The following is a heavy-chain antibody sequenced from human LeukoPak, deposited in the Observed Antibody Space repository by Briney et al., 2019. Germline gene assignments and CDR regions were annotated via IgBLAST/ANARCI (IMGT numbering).Heavy chain of an antibody. CDR1: GFTFSSYS. V-gene: IGHV3-21*01. D-gene: IGHD3-3*01. Sequence: GGSLRLSCAASGFTFSSYSMNWVRQAPGKGLEWVSSISSSSSYIYYADSVKGRFTISRDNAKNSLYLQMNSLRAEDTAVYYCARDRVDTIFGVVITSSYFDYWGQGTLVTVSS. CDR3: ARDRVDTIFGVVITSSYFDY. CDR2: ISSSSSYI. J-gene: IGHJ4*02.